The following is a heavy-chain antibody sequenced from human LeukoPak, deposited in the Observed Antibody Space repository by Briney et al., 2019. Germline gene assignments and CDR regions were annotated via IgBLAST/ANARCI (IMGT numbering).Heavy chain of an antibody. Sequence: GGSLRLSCAASGFTFSSYSMNWVRQAPGKGLEWVSSISSSSSYIYYADSVKGRFTISRDNAKNSLYLQMNSLRAEDTAVYYWARDRDQLRYFDWSLDYGGRGPLVTVP. D-gene: IGHD3-9*01. J-gene: IGHJ4*02. CDR2: ISSSSSYI. CDR1: GFTFSSYS. CDR3: ARDRDQLRYFDWSLDY. V-gene: IGHV3-21*06.